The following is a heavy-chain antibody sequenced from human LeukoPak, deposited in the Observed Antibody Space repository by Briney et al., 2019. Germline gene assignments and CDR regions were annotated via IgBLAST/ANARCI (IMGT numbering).Heavy chain of an antibody. Sequence: PTGGSLRLSCAASGFTFSSYAMSWVRQAPGKGLEWVSAISGSGGSTYYADSVKGRFTISRDNSKNTLYLQMNSLRAEDTAVYYCANVLRDTTIPWGDGYPSIDTGDYWGQGTLVTVSS. D-gene: IGHD5-24*01. CDR2: ISGSGGST. CDR3: ANVLRDTTIPWGDGYPSIDTGDY. J-gene: IGHJ4*02. CDR1: GFTFSSYA. V-gene: IGHV3-23*01.